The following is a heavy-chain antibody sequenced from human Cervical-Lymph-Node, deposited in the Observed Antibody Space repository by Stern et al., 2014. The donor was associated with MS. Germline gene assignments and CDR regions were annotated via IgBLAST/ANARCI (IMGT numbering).Heavy chain of an antibody. V-gene: IGHV1-69*01. J-gene: IGHJ5*02. CDR3: ALSSETSDRWYSLGYDL. CDR1: VGTFSKFP. CDR2: IFPVFGTP. Sequence: VQLVESGAEVTKPGSSVKVSCKASVGTFSKFPSSWVRQAPGQGIEWMGGIFPVFGTPTYAQEVRGRVTITADVSTSTVYMELSSLRSDDTAVYYCALSSETSDRWYSLGYDLWGQGTLVTVSS. D-gene: IGHD6-13*01.